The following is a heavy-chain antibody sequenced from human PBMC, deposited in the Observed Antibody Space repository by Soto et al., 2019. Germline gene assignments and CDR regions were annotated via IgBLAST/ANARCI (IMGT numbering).Heavy chain of an antibody. J-gene: IGHJ6*03. CDR1: GFTFSSYA. D-gene: IGHD7-27*01. Sequence: GGSLRLSCAASGFTFSSYAMSWVRQAPGKGLEWVSAISGSGGSTYYADSVKGRFTISRDNSKNTLYLQMNSLRAEDTAVYYCAKADSNHGYYYFYMDVWGKGTTVTVSS. CDR3: AKADSNHGYYYFYMDV. V-gene: IGHV3-23*01. CDR2: ISGSGGST.